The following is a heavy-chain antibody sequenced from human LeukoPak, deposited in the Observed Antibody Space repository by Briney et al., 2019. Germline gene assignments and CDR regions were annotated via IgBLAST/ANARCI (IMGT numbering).Heavy chain of an antibody. Sequence: SSQTLSLTCTVSGGSISSGSYYWSWIRQPAGKGLEWIGRIYTSGSTNYNPSLKSRVTISIDTSKKQFSLKLSSVTAADTAVYYCARRMRVEDDYHYEGVDVWGQGTTVTVSS. CDR1: GGSISSGSYY. CDR3: ARRMRVEDDYHYEGVDV. D-gene: IGHD3-16*01. J-gene: IGHJ6*02. V-gene: IGHV4-61*02. CDR2: IYTSGST.